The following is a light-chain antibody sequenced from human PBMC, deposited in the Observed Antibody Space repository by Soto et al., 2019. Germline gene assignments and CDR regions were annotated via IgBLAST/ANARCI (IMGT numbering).Light chain of an antibody. CDR3: SPYTGNSPFFV. CDR1: SSDVGGYNY. Sequence: QSVLTQPASVSGSDGQSITISCTGTSSDVGGYNYVSWYQQRPGKAPKLMIFGVSNRPSGVSNRFSGSKSDNTASLTISGLQGDDEADYYCSPYTGNSPFFVFGTGTKVTVL. CDR2: GVS. V-gene: IGLV2-14*01. J-gene: IGLJ1*01.